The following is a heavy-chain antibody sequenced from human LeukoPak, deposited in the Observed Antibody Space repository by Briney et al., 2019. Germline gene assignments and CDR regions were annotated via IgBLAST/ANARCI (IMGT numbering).Heavy chain of an antibody. CDR3: ARGGSGSYYPNDAFDI. V-gene: IGHV5-51*01. CDR2: IYPGESDT. J-gene: IGHJ3*02. CDR1: GYIFTSYW. Sequence: GESLKISCKGSGYIFTSYWIGWVRQMPGKGLEWMGIIYPGESDTKYSPSFQGQVTISADKSINTAYLQWSSLKASDTAMYYCARGGSGSYYPNDAFDIWGQGTMVTVSS. D-gene: IGHD3-10*01.